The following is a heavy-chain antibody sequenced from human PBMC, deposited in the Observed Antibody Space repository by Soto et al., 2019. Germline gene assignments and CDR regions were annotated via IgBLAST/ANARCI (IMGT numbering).Heavy chain of an antibody. CDR1: GYTFTTYD. V-gene: IGHV1-8*01. CDR2: MSPKTGNT. CDR3: XXXXXXXXFDL. J-gene: IGHJ4*02. Sequence: QVQLVQSGAEVKKPGASVKVSCKASGYTFTTYDXXXXXXXXXXGLEWIGWMSPKTGNTGYAQNFQGRVTMTRNPXXXXXXXXXXXXXXXXXXXXXXXXXXXXXXFDLWGQGTLVPVSS.